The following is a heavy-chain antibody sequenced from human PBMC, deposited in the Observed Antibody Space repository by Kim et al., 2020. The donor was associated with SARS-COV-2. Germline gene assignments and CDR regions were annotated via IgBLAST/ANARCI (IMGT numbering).Heavy chain of an antibody. CDR1: GGTFSSYA. CDR3: ARAYCGGDCYPDRTDYYYYGMDV. CDR2: IIPIFGTA. D-gene: IGHD2-21*02. V-gene: IGHV1-69*13. J-gene: IGHJ6*02. Sequence: SVKVSCKASGGTFSSYAISWVRQAPGQGLEWMGGIIPIFGTANYAQKFQGRVTITAHESTSTAYMELSSLRSEDTAVYYCARAYCGGDCYPDRTDYYYYGMDVWGQGTTVTVSS.